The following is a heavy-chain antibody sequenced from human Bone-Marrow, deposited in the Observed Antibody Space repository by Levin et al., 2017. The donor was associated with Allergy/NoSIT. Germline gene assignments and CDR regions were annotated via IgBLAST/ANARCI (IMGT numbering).Heavy chain of an antibody. V-gene: IGHV4-4*02. Sequence: SETLSLTCVVSGASIISHNYWSWVRQPPGKGLEWIGETYQSVTTNYNPSLRGRVSISLDKSKNQFSLKLRSVTAADTGVYYWVRVDKSYGDAPREWGQGMFVTVS. CDR2: TYQSVTT. CDR3: VRVDKSYGDAPRE. CDR1: GASIISHNY. J-gene: IGHJ4*02. D-gene: IGHD3-10*01.